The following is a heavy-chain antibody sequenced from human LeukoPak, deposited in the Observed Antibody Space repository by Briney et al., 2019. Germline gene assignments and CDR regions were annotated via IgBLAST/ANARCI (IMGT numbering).Heavy chain of an antibody. Sequence: GGSLRVSCAASGFTFSSYAMSWVRQAPGKGLEWVSAIGGSGYYTYYADSVKGRFTISRDNSKNTVFLQMNSLRAEDTAVYFCAKGPKDWAASTKWFGSWGQGTLVTVSS. J-gene: IGHJ5*01. CDR3: AKGPKDWAASTKWFGS. CDR1: GFTFSSYA. CDR2: IGGSGYYT. V-gene: IGHV3-23*01. D-gene: IGHD5-18*01.